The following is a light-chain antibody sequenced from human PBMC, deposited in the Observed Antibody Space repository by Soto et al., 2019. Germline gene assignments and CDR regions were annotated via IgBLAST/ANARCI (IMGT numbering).Light chain of an antibody. V-gene: IGKV1-27*01. CDR2: AAS. CDR3: QKCKIAPFT. Sequence: DIQMTQYPSSLSAFVGDTVTITCRASQDISNFLAWYQQKPGKVPKLLIYAASTLQSGVPSRFSGSGSGTDVTLTISSLQPEDVATYYCQKCKIAPFTFGGGTKVDMK. J-gene: IGKJ4*01. CDR1: QDISNF.